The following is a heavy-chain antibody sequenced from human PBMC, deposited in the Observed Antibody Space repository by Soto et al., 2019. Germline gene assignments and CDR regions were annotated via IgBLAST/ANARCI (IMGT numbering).Heavy chain of an antibody. CDR1: GYSITSGYY. CDR2: IYHSGST. Sequence: SETLSLTCAVSGYSITSGYYWGWIRQPPGKGLEWIGSIYHSGSTYYNPSLKSRVTISVDTSKDQFSLKLSYVTAADTAVYYCARDGTTVTDNNPNQYYYYYYGMDVWGQGTTVTVSS. J-gene: IGHJ6*02. V-gene: IGHV4-38-2*02. D-gene: IGHD4-17*01. CDR3: ARDGTTVTDNNPNQYYYYYYGMDV.